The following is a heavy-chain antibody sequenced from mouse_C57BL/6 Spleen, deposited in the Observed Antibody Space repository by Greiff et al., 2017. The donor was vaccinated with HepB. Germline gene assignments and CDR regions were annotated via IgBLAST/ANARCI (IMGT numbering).Heavy chain of an antibody. V-gene: IGHV1-63*01. CDR2: IYPGGGYT. D-gene: IGHD4-1*01. Sequence: QVQLKESGAELVRPGTSVKMSCKASGYTFTNYWIGWAKQRPGHGLEWIGDIYPGGGYTNYNEKFKGKATLTADKSSSTAYMQFSSLTSEDSAIYYCARTGRGYFDVWGTGTTVTVSS. CDR3: ARTGRGYFDV. J-gene: IGHJ1*03. CDR1: GYTFTNYW.